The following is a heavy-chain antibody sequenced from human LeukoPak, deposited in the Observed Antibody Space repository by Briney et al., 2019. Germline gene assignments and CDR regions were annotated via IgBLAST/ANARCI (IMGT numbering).Heavy chain of an antibody. CDR3: ARVSSVDYYDSSGREFDY. J-gene: IGHJ4*02. D-gene: IGHD3-22*01. CDR2: ISSSSSYI. Sequence: GGSLRLSCAASGFTFSSYSMNWVRQAPGKGLEWVSSISSSSSYIYYADSVKGRFTISRDNAKNSLYLQINSLRAEDTAVYYCARVSSVDYYDSSGREFDYWGQGTLVTVSS. V-gene: IGHV3-21*01. CDR1: GFTFSSYS.